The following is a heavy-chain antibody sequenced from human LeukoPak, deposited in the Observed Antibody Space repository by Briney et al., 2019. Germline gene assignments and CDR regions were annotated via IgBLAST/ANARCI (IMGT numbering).Heavy chain of an antibody. CDR1: GFTFSSYS. J-gene: IGHJ4*02. CDR2: ISSSSSYI. CDR3: ARDCQRVAGSTSCNSY. D-gene: IGHD2-2*01. V-gene: IGHV3-21*01. Sequence: PGGSLRLSCAASGFTFSSYSMNWVRQAPGKGLEWVSSISSSSSYIYYADSVKGRFTISRDNAKNSLYLQMNSLRAEDTAVYYCARDCQRVAGSTSCNSYWGQGTLVTVSS.